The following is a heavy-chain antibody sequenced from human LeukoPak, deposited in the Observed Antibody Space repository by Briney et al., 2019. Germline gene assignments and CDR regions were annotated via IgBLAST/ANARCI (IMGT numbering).Heavy chain of an antibody. J-gene: IGHJ4*02. CDR2: ISSSSCYI. D-gene: IGHD6-13*01. CDR3: ARDGDSSNTPLDY. CDR1: GFTFSSYS. Sequence: GGSLRLSCAASGFTFSSYSMNWVRQAPGKGLEWVSSISSSSCYIYYADSVKGRFTISRDNAKNSLYLQMNSLRAEDTAVYYCARDGDSSNTPLDYWGQGTLVTVSS. V-gene: IGHV3-21*01.